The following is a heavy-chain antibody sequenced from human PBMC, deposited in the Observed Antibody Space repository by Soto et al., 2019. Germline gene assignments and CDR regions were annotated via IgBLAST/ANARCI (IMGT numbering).Heavy chain of an antibody. CDR2: IYYSGST. Sequence: SETLSLTCTVSGGCISRGGYYWSWIRQHPGKGLEWIGYIYYSGSTYYNPSLKSRVTISVDTSKNQFSLTLSSVTAQDTEVYYCDRAGDSSAYHWVLFDSWGQAPLVTGSS. CDR1: GGCISRGGYY. V-gene: IGHV4-31*03. J-gene: IGHJ5*01. CDR3: DRAGDSSAYHWVLFDS. D-gene: IGHD3-22*01.